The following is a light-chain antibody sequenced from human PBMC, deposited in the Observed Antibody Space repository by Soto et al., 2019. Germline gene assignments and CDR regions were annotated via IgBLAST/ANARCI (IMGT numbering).Light chain of an antibody. CDR1: TSDVGAYNY. V-gene: IGLV2-14*01. CDR2: EVS. CDR3: SSYTAISTLDIV. Sequence: ALTQPASVSGSPGQSITISCTGTTSDVGAYNYVSWYQQHPGNAPKLIIYEVSRRPSGVSSRFSASKSGSTASLTISGLQGEDEADYYCSSYTAISTLDIVFGGGTKLTVL. J-gene: IGLJ2*01.